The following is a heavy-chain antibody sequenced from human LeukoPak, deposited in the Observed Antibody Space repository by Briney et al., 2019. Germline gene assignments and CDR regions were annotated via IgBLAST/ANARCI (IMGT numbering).Heavy chain of an antibody. CDR2: IYSGGST. CDR1: GFTVSSNY. J-gene: IGHJ4*02. CDR3: ASSVIEYSNDY. Sequence: PGGSLRLSCAASGFTVSSNYMSWVRQAPGKGLEWVSVIYSGGSTYYADSVKGRFTTSRDNSKNTLYLQMNSLRAEDTAVYYCASSVIEYSNDYWGQGTLVTVSS. V-gene: IGHV3-53*01. D-gene: IGHD6-6*01.